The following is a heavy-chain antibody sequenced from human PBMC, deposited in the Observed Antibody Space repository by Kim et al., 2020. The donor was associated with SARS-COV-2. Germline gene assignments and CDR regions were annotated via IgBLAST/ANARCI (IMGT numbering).Heavy chain of an antibody. J-gene: IGHJ5*01. CDR1: GFTFNTYG. CDR2: INDSDSSI. D-gene: IGHD1-26*01. CDR3: AKDNGRNSDSWWLDA. Sequence: GGSLRLSCAASGFTFNTYGMNWVRQAPGKGLEWVSCINDSDSSINYADSVKGRFTISRDNSTNTLYLQMNSLRAEDTAIYYCAKDNGRNSDSWWLDAWG. V-gene: IGHV3-23*01.